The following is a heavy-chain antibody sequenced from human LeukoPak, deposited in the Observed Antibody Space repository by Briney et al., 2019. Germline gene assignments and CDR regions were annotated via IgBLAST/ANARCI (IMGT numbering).Heavy chain of an antibody. D-gene: IGHD5-12*01. J-gene: IGHJ4*02. V-gene: IGHV4-61*01. CDR1: GDPLSSYSDY. CDR3: AREYSGFDY. CDR2: VYYSGST. Sequence: SETLSLTCTLSGDPLSSYSDYTNYKWTWIRQPPGKGLEWIGYVYYSGSTNYNPSLKSRVTISVDTSKNQFSLKLTSVTAADTAVYYCAREYSGFDYWGQGTLVTVSS.